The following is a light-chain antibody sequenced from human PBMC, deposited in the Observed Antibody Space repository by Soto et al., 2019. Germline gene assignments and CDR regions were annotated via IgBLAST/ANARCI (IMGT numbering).Light chain of an antibody. CDR2: GAS. Sequence: EVVLTQSPVTLSLSPGERATLSCRASQSFRGLLAWYQQKPGQAPRLLIYGASTRAPGFPARFSGSGSGTDFTLTISSLQSEDFAVYYCQQYNNWPWTFGQGTKVDIK. V-gene: IGKV3-15*01. CDR3: QQYNNWPWT. CDR1: QSFRGL. J-gene: IGKJ1*01.